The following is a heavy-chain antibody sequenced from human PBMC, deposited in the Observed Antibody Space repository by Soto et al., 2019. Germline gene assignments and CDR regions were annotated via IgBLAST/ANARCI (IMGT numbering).Heavy chain of an antibody. CDR2: IRSKAYGGTT. D-gene: IGHD3-3*01. CDR1: GFTFGDYA. V-gene: IGHV3-49*03. CDR3: TRDRNYDFWSGYGYYYYYGMDV. J-gene: IGHJ6*02. Sequence: PGGSLRLSCTASGFTFGDYAMSWFRQAPGKGLEWVGFIRSKAYGGTTEYAASVKGRFTISRDDSKSIAYLQMNSLKTEDTAVYYCTRDRNYDFWSGYGYYYYYGMDVWGQGTTVTV.